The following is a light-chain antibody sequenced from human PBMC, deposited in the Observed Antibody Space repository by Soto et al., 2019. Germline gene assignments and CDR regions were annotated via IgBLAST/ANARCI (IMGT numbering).Light chain of an antibody. CDR2: EVS. CDR1: SSDVGGYNY. V-gene: IGLV2-8*01. CDR3: NSYAGSNNLV. Sequence: QSALTQPASVSGSPGQSITISCTGTSSDVGGYNYVSWYQQHPGKAPKLMIYEVSKRPSGVPDRFSGSKSGNTASLTVSGHDAEDEADYYCNSYAGSNNLVFGGGTKLTVL. J-gene: IGLJ3*02.